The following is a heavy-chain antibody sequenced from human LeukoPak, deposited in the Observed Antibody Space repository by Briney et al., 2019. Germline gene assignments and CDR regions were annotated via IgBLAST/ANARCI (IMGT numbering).Heavy chain of an antibody. V-gene: IGHV3-23*01. D-gene: IGHD1-26*01. CDR3: ANGGRGSYTFDY. CDR2: ISGSGVSI. Sequence: GGSLRLSCAASGFTFSSYGMSWVRQAPGKGLEWVSSISGSGVSIYYADSVKGRFTISRDNSKNTLYLQIHSLRAEDTAVYYCANGGRGSYTFDYGGQGTLVTVSS. J-gene: IGHJ4*02. CDR1: GFTFSSYG.